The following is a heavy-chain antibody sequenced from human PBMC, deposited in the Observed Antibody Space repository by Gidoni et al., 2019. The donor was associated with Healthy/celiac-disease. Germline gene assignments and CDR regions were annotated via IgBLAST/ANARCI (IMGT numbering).Heavy chain of an antibody. D-gene: IGHD3-22*01. J-gene: IGHJ4*02. V-gene: IGHV3-9*01. CDR1: GFTFDDYA. CDR2: ISWNSGSI. Sequence: EVQLVESGGGLVQPGRSLRLSCAASGFTFDDYAMHWVRQAPGKGLEWVSGISWNSGSIGYADSVKGRFTISRDNAKNSLYLQMNSLRAEDTALYYCAKDQRSSGYLDYWGQGTLVTVSS. CDR3: AKDQRSSGYLDY.